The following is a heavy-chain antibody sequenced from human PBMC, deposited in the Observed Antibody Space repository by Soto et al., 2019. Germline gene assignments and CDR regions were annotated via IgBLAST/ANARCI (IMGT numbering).Heavy chain of an antibody. D-gene: IGHD6-6*01. CDR2: INGDGSDT. CDR1: DFTFSGYW. CDR3: ARSRNAFDI. J-gene: IGHJ3*02. Sequence: GSLRLSCAAPDFTFSGYWMHWVRQAPGKGLVWVSRINGDGSDTTYADSVKGRFTVSRDNAKKTLYLQMDGLITDDTAIYYCARSRNAFDIWGQGTMVTVSS. V-gene: IGHV3-74*01.